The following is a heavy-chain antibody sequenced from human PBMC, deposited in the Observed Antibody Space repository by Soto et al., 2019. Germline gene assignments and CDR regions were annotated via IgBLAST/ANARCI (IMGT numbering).Heavy chain of an antibody. CDR1: GFTFSSYA. Sequence: PVGSLRLSCAASGFTFSSYAMSWVRQAPGKGLEWVSAISGSGGSTYYADSVKGRFTISRDNSKNTLYLQMNSLRAEDTAVYYCAKDGHSGYDYFDYWGQGTLVTVSS. CDR3: AKDGHSGYDYFDY. J-gene: IGHJ4*02. V-gene: IGHV3-23*01. D-gene: IGHD5-12*01. CDR2: ISGSGGST.